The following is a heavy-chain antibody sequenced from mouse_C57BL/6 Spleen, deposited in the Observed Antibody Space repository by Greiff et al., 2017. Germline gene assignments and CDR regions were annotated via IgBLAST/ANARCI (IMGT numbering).Heavy chain of an antibody. J-gene: IGHJ3*01. CDR2: INPSTGGT. V-gene: IGHV1-42*01. CDR1: GYSFTGYY. Sequence: EVQLQQSGPELVKPGASVKISCKASGYSFTGYYMNWVKQSPEKSLEWIGEINPSTGGTTYNQKFKAKATLTVDKSSSTAYMQLKSMTSEGSAVYYCARGGTWFAYWGQGTLVTVSA. CDR3: ARGGTWFAY.